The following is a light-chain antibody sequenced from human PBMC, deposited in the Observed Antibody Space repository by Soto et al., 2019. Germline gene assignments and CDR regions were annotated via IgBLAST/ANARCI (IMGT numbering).Light chain of an antibody. CDR3: QQYDA. V-gene: IGKV1-33*01. Sequence: DIQMTQSPSSLSAFVGDRVTITCQATHDINIYLNWYEQKPGKAPKLLIYDASNLETGVPSRFSCSGSVTHSTFTINNVQPEDLATYYCQQYDALGQGTKVDIK. CDR1: HDINIY. J-gene: IGKJ2*01. CDR2: DAS.